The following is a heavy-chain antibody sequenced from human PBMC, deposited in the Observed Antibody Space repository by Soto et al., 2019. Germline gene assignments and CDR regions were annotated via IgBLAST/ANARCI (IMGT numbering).Heavy chain of an antibody. CDR2: IYPGDSET. V-gene: IGHV5-51*03. CDR3: ARPFDSAVVVSFDY. D-gene: IGHD2-15*01. CDR1: GYRFTSYW. Sequence: GESLKISCEGSGYRFTSYWIGWVRQMPGKGLEWMGIIYPGDSETRYSPSFQGQVTISVDKSISTAYLQWSSLGASDTAMYYCARPFDSAVVVSFDYWGQGTLVTVSS. J-gene: IGHJ4*02.